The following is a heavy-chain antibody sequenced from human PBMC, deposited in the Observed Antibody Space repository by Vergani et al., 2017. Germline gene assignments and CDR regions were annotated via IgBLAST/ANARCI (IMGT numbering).Heavy chain of an antibody. CDR1: GITFWKFG. D-gene: IGHD5-12*01. CDR2: ISWNSGAV. CDR3: TRGSVYYHDSAGHGYDPYTGFVL. V-gene: IGHV3-9*01. J-gene: IGHJ3*01. Sequence: EVQLVESGGDLVQPGGSLRLSCEASGITFWKFGMHWVRQGPGKGLEWVSGISWNSGAVDYADSVRGRFTISRDNAKNSLFLEMNSLRFEDTAVYFCTRGSVYYHDSAGHGYDPYTGFVLWGQGALVTVSS.